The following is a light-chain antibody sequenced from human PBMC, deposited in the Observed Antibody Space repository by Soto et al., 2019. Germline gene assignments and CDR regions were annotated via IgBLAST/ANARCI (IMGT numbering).Light chain of an antibody. CDR3: QQLNSYPFT. V-gene: IGKV1-9*01. CDR1: QGISSY. CDR2: AAS. Sequence: QLTQSPSSLSASVGDRVTITCRASQGISSYLAWYQQKPGKAPKLLIYAASTLQSRVPSRFSGSGSATDFTLTNSKLQPEDFATYYCQQLNSYPFTFVPGTKVDIK. J-gene: IGKJ3*01.